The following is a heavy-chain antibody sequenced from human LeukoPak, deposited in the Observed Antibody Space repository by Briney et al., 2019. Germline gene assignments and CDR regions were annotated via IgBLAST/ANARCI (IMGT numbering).Heavy chain of an antibody. CDR3: AREGLGGLLSDY. J-gene: IGHJ4*02. D-gene: IGHD1-26*01. V-gene: IGHV1-2*02. Sequence: ASVKVSCKASGYTFTGNYMHWVRQAPGQGLDWMGWINPNSGGTNYAQKFQGRVTMTRDTSISTAYMELSRLRSDDTAVYYCAREGLGGLLSDYWGQGTLVTVSS. CDR2: INPNSGGT. CDR1: GYTFTGNY.